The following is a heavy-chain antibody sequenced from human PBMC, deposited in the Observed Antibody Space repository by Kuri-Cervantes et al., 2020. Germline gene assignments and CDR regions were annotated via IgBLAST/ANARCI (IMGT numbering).Heavy chain of an antibody. J-gene: IGHJ4*02. CDR1: GGSISSSY. CDR3: TRDWDSRGAFDY. D-gene: IGHD3-22*01. CDR2: VYYSGSI. Sequence: SETLSLTCTVAGGSISSSYWSWIRQPPGKELEWIGYVYYSGSIKYNPSLKSRVTISVDTSKKQFSLKLSSVTAADTAVYYCTRDWDSRGAFDYWGQGTLVTVSS. V-gene: IGHV4-59*01.